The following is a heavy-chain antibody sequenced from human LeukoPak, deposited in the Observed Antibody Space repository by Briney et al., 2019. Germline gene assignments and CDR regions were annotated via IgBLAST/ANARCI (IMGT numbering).Heavy chain of an antibody. V-gene: IGHV3-48*01. D-gene: IGHD3-22*01. J-gene: IGHJ4*02. CDR2: ISSSSSTI. CDR1: GFTFSSYS. Sequence: PGGSLRLSCAASGFTFSSYSMNRVRQAPGKGLEWVSYISSSSSTIYYADSVKGRFTISRDNAKNSLYLQMNSLRAEDTAVYYCARDRYYYDSSGYFDYWGQGTLVTVSS. CDR3: ARDRYYYDSSGYFDY.